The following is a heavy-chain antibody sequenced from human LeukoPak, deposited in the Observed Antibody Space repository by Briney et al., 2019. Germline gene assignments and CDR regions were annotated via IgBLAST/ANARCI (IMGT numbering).Heavy chain of an antibody. CDR3: ARDMVRGSANWFDP. V-gene: IGHV4-59*12. Sequence: SETLSLTCTVSGGSINTYYWSWIRQPPGKGLEWIGYIYYSGSTNYNPSLKSRVTISVDKSKNQFSLKLSSVTAADTAVYYCARDMVRGSANWFDPWGQGTLVTVSS. CDR2: IYYSGST. D-gene: IGHD3-10*01. CDR1: GGSINTYY. J-gene: IGHJ5*02.